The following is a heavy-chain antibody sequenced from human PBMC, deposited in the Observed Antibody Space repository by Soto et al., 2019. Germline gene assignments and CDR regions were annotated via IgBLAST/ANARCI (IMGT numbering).Heavy chain of an antibody. J-gene: IGHJ4*02. CDR2: ISWNSGSI. Sequence: GGSLRLSCAASGFTFDDYAMHWVRQAPGKGLEWVSGISWNSGSIGYADSVKGRFTISRDNAKNSLYLQMNSLRAEDTALYYCAKDSLRPGGSYEKWAFDYWGQGTLVTVSS. CDR1: GFTFDDYA. D-gene: IGHD2-15*01. V-gene: IGHV3-9*01. CDR3: AKDSLRPGGSYEKWAFDY.